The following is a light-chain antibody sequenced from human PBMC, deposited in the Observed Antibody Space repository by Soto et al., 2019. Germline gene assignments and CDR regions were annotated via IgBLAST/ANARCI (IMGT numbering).Light chain of an antibody. Sequence: EIVLTQSPATLSLSPGERATLSCRASQSVSSYLAWYQQKPGQAPRLLLYDASNRATGIPARFSGSGSGTDFTLTISSLEPEDFAVYYCQQRSNGPLTFGGVTKVEIK. CDR3: QQRSNGPLT. J-gene: IGKJ4*01. V-gene: IGKV3-11*01. CDR1: QSVSSY. CDR2: DAS.